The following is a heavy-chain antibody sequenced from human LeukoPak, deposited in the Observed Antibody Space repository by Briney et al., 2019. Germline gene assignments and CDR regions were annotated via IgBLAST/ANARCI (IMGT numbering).Heavy chain of an antibody. J-gene: IGHJ4*02. CDR3: AKDLRDYAFPY. CDR1: GFTFSSYG. D-gene: IGHD4-17*01. V-gene: IGHV3-30*18. CDR2: ISYDGSNK. Sequence: GGSLRLSCVASGFTFSSYGMHWVRQAPGKGLEWVAVISYDGSNKYYADSVKGRFTISRDNSKNTLYLQMNSLRAEDTAVYYCAKDLRDYAFPYWGQGTLVTVSS.